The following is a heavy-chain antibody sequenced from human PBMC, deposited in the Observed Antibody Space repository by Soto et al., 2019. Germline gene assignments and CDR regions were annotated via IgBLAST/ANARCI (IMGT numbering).Heavy chain of an antibody. J-gene: IGHJ4*02. V-gene: IGHV4-30-4*01. D-gene: IGHD2-8*02. CDR1: GDSITSGESY. Sequence: SETLSLTCTVSGDSITSGESYWSWIRQPPGKGLEWIGYIYYSGSTYYNPSLKSRISISVDTSKNQFSLKLRSVTAADTAVYYGARQAVHTGGFTNYWGRGPLVPVSS. CDR2: IYYSGST. CDR3: ARQAVHTGGFTNY.